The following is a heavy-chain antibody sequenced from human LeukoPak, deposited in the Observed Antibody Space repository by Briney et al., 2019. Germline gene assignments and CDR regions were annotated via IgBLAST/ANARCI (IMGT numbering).Heavy chain of an antibody. Sequence: ASETLSLTCTVSGGSISSYYWSWVRQPPGKGLGWVGDIYYSGSTNYNPSLKSRVTISVDTSKNQFSLKLSSVTAADTAVYYCARDGPMTQSGAFDIWGQGTMVTVSS. CDR2: IYYSGST. D-gene: IGHD3-10*01. CDR1: GGSISSYY. J-gene: IGHJ3*02. V-gene: IGHV4-59*01. CDR3: ARDGPMTQSGAFDI.